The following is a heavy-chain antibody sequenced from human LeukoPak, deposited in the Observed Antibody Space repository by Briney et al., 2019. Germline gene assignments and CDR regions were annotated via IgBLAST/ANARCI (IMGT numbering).Heavy chain of an antibody. D-gene: IGHD6-13*01. J-gene: IGHJ3*02. CDR1: GFTFSSYA. Sequence: QPGGSLRLSCAASGFTFSSYAMSWVRQAPGKGLEWVSAISGSGGSTYYADSVKGRFTISRDNSKNTLYLQMNSLRAEDTAVYYCATRADLYTVGGTSYSSSWYDAFDIWGQGTMVTVSS. V-gene: IGHV3-23*01. CDR2: ISGSGGST. CDR3: ATRADLYTVGGTSYSSSWYDAFDI.